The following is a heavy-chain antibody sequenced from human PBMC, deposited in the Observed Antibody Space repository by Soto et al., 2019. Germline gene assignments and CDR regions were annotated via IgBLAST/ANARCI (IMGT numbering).Heavy chain of an antibody. J-gene: IGHJ4*02. CDR2: IVVGSGNT. Sequence: GASVKVSCKASGFTFTSSAMQWVRQARGQRLEWIGWIVVGSGNTNYAQKFQERVTITRDMSTSTAYMELSSLRSEDTAVYYCAAGEYSYGSPNSEYWGQGTLVTVSS. V-gene: IGHV1-58*02. CDR1: GFTFTSSA. CDR3: AAGEYSYGSPNSEY. D-gene: IGHD5-18*01.